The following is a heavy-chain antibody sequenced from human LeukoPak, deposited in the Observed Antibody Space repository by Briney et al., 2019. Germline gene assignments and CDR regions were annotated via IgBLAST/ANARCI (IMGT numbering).Heavy chain of an antibody. CDR3: AREISGDINFDS. CDR1: GFIFSNYA. Sequence: GGSLRLSCAASGFIFSNYAMSWVRQAPGKGPEWVSAISGSGHNTYFADSVKGRFTISRDNAKSTLYLQMNSLRAEDTAVYYCAREISGDINFDSWGQGTLATVSS. V-gene: IGHV3-23*01. J-gene: IGHJ4*02. CDR2: ISGSGHNT. D-gene: IGHD2-15*01.